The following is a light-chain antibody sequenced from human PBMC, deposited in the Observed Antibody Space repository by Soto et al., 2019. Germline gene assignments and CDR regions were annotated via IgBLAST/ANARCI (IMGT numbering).Light chain of an antibody. Sequence: DIVMTQSPDSLVVSLGERATINCKSSQSSLYSSNTKNYFAWYQKKPGQPPKMLIYWASTRESGVPDRFSVSGSWTDFTLTISSLQAEDVAVSDCQPYYGTRPTFGQGTKVEIK. J-gene: IGKJ1*01. CDR1: QSSLYSSNTKNY. V-gene: IGKV4-1*01. CDR3: QPYYGTRPT. CDR2: WAS.